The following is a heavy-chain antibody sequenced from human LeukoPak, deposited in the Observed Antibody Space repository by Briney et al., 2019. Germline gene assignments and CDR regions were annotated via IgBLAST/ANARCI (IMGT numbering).Heavy chain of an antibody. CDR3: ARDGGSEYYFDY. V-gene: IGHV1-69*01. CDR1: VGTFSSYA. J-gene: IGHJ4*02. CDR2: IIPIFGTA. D-gene: IGHD3-10*01. Sequence: SVKVSCKPSVGTFSSYAISWVRQAPGQGLEWMGGIIPIFGTANYAQKLQGRVTITADESTSTAYMELSSLRSEDTAVYYCARDGGSEYYFDYWGQGTLVTVSS.